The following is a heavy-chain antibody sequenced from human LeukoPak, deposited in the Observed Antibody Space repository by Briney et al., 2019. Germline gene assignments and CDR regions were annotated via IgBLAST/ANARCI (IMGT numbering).Heavy chain of an antibody. V-gene: IGHV3-33*01. CDR2: IWYDGSNK. CDR1: GFTFSSYG. J-gene: IGHJ5*02. CDR3: ARSDWFDP. Sequence: GGSLRLSCAASGFTFSSYGMHWVRQAPGKGLEWVAVIWYDGSNKYYADSVKGRFTISRDNSKNTLYLQMNSLRVENTAVYYCARSDWFDPWGQGTLVIVSS.